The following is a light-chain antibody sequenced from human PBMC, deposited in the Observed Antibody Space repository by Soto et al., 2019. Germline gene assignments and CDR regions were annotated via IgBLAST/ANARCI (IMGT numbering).Light chain of an antibody. Sequence: IVMTQSPVTLSVSPGERATLSCRASQSVRSNLAWYQQKPGQAPRLLMYDASSRATGIPARFSRSGSGTEFTLTISSLQSEDFAVYYCQQYNYWPPWTVGQGTKVDSK. V-gene: IGKV3-15*01. CDR2: DAS. CDR1: QSVRSN. CDR3: QQYNYWPPWT. J-gene: IGKJ1*01.